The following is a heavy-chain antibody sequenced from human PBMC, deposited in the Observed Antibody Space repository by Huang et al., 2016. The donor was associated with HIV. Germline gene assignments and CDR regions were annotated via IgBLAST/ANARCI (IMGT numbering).Heavy chain of an antibody. D-gene: IGHD1-1*01. Sequence: GGPFSTHYWSWIRQSPGKGLEWIAEIKYNGHANFNPSLRSRVSISVDTSKNQFSLNVTSVTAADTAIYYCARGRDTTEMDTVDDAQDVWDQGTLVIVSS. CDR3: ARGRDTTEMDTVDDAQDV. CDR1: GGPFSTHY. CDR2: IKYNGHA. V-gene: IGHV4-34*01. J-gene: IGHJ3*01.